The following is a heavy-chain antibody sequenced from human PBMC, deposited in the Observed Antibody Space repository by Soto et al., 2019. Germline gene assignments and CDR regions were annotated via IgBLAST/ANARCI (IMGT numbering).Heavy chain of an antibody. J-gene: IGHJ6*02. CDR3: ARCIKGDYYYGMDV. Sequence: ASVKVSCKASGYTFTSYAMHWVRQAPGQRLEWMGWINAGNGNTKYSQKFQGRVTITRDTSTTTAYMELTNLRSEDKAVYYYARCIKGDYYYGMDVWGQGTTVTVSS. CDR1: GYTFTSYA. V-gene: IGHV1-3*01. CDR2: INAGNGNT. D-gene: IGHD1-26*01.